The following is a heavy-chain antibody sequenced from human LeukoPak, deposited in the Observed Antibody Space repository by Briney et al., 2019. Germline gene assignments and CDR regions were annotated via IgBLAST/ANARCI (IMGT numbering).Heavy chain of an antibody. Sequence: GGSLRLSCAASGFTVSSKYMSWVRQAPGKGLEWVAFIRYDGSNKYYADSVKGRFTISRDNSKNTLYLQVNSLRPEDTAVYYCAKSHRGYSYFDYWGQGTLVTVSS. CDR3: AKSHRGYSYFDY. J-gene: IGHJ4*02. D-gene: IGHD3-10*01. CDR1: GFTVSSKY. CDR2: IRYDGSNK. V-gene: IGHV3-30*02.